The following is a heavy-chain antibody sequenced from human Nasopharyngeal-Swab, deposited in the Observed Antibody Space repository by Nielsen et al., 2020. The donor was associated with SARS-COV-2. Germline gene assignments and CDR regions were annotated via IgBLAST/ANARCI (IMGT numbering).Heavy chain of an antibody. CDR2: IYYSGST. Sequence: SETLSLICTVSGGSVSSGSYYWSWIRQPPGKGLEWIGYIYYSGSTNYNPSLKSRVTISVDTSKNQFSLKLSSVTAADTAVYYRARGGLCCGYPNPYYYYYGMDVWGQGTTVTVSS. V-gene: IGHV4-61*01. J-gene: IGHJ6*02. D-gene: IGHD5-18*01. CDR1: GGSVSSGSYY. CDR3: ARGGLCCGYPNPYYYYYGMDV.